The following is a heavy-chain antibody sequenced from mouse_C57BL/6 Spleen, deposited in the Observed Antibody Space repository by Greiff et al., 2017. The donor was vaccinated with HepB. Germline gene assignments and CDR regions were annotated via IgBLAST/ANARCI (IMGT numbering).Heavy chain of an antibody. CDR3: ARYLYYGSSYVPYYFDY. CDR2: IYPGDGDT. J-gene: IGHJ2*01. Sequence: VKLVESGPELVKPGASVKISCKASGYAFSSSWMNWVKQRPGKGLEWIGRIYPGDGDTNYNGKFKGKATLTADKSSSTAYMQLSSLTSEDSAVYFCARYLYYGSSYVPYYFDYWGQGTTLTVSS. V-gene: IGHV1-82*01. D-gene: IGHD1-1*01. CDR1: GYAFSSSW.